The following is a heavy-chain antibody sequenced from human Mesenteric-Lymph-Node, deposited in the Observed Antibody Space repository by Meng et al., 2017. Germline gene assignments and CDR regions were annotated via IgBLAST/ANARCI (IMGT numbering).Heavy chain of an antibody. CDR3: ARDYIESRSSWYVFDY. CDR2: ISWNSGSI. CDR1: GFTFDDYA. Sequence: GGSLRLSCAASGFTFDDYAMHWVRQAPGKGLEWVSGISWNSGSIGYADSVKGRFTISRDNAKNSLYLQMNSLRAEDTAVYYCARDYIESRSSWYVFDYWGQGTLVTVSS. D-gene: IGHD6-13*01. V-gene: IGHV3-9*01. J-gene: IGHJ4*02.